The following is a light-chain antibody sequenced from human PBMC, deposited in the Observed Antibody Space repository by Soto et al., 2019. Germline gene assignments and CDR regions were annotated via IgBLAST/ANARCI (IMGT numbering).Light chain of an antibody. J-gene: IGKJ5*01. CDR1: QSISSW. V-gene: IGKV1-5*03. CDR2: KAS. CDR3: QQYNSPPIT. Sequence: DIQMTQSPSTLSASVGDRVTITCRASQSISSWLAWYQQKPGKAPKLLIYKASSLESGVPSRFSGSGSGTEFTLTISSLQPDDFATYYCQQYNSPPITFGQGTRLEIK.